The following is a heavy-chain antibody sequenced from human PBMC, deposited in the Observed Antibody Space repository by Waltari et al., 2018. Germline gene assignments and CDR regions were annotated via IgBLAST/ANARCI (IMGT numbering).Heavy chain of an antibody. CDR3: ATGIVIVPAANRGYAFDI. CDR2: INPNSGGT. D-gene: IGHD2-2*01. V-gene: IGHV1-2*02. J-gene: IGHJ3*02. Sequence: QVQLVQSGAEVKKPGASVKVSCKASGYTFTGTYMHWVRQAPGQGLEWMGWINPNSGGTIYAQNFQGRVTMTRDTSISTAYMELSRLRSDDTALYYCATGIVIVPAANRGYAFDIWGQGTMVTVSS. CDR1: GYTFTGTY.